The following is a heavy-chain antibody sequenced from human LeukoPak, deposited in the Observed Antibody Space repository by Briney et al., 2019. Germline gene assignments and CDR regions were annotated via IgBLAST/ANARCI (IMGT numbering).Heavy chain of an antibody. Sequence: PGGSLRLSCAASGFTFSSYAMSWVRQAPGKGLEWVSAISGSGGSTYYAGSVKGRFTISRDNSKNTLYLQMNSLRAEDTAVYYCVYYDFWSGPLWGQGTLVTVSS. CDR2: ISGSGGST. CDR3: VYYDFWSGPL. J-gene: IGHJ4*02. CDR1: GFTFSSYA. D-gene: IGHD3-3*01. V-gene: IGHV3-23*01.